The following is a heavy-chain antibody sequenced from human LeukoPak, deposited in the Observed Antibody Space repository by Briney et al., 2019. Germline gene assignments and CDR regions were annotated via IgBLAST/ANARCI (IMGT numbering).Heavy chain of an antibody. CDR1: GYTFTSYG. J-gene: IGHJ6*02. D-gene: IGHD1-26*01. Sequence: ASVKVSCKASGYTFTSYGISWVRQAPGQGLEWMGWISAYNGNTNYAQKLQGRVTMTTDTSTSTAYMELGSLGSDDTAVYYCARDRKGGSYLSFDYYYGMDVWGQGTTVTVSS. V-gene: IGHV1-18*01. CDR3: ARDRKGGSYLSFDYYYGMDV. CDR2: ISAYNGNT.